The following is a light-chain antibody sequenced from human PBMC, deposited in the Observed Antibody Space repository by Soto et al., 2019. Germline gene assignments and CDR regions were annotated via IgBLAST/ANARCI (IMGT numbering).Light chain of an antibody. V-gene: IGKV3D-15*01. Sequence: EIVMTQSPASLSVSPGERATLPCRAAQNVGRALAWYQQKPGQAPRLLIYGASTRATGIPARFTGSGSGTEFTLTISSLQSEDSAVYHCQQYINWPLTFGGGTKVEIK. CDR1: QNVGRA. J-gene: IGKJ4*01. CDR3: QQYINWPLT. CDR2: GAS.